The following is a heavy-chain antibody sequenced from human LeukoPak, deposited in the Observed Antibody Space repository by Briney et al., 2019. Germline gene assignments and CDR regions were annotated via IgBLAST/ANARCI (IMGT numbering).Heavy chain of an antibody. Sequence: GASVKVSCKASGGTFSSYAISWVRQAPGQGLEWMGGIIPIFGTANYAQKFQGRVTITADESTSTAYMELSSLRSEDTAVYYCARQAVAGYDAFDIWGQGTMATVSS. J-gene: IGHJ3*02. CDR3: ARQAVAGYDAFDI. D-gene: IGHD6-19*01. CDR1: GGTFSSYA. V-gene: IGHV1-69*13. CDR2: IIPIFGTA.